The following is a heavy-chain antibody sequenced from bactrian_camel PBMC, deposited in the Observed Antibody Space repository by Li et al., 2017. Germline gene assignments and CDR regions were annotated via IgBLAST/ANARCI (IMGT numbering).Heavy chain of an antibody. J-gene: IGHJ4*01. D-gene: IGHD1*01. Sequence: HVQLVESGGGSVQAGGSLTLSCAVSGSTWSGHCMGWFRQAPGKEREGVAAIAIGGGSTFYGDSVKGRFAISKDNTKNILYLQMNTLQPEDTGTYQCAAEVVLGRCLGGYEYKSWGQGTQVTVS. V-gene: IGHV3S1*01. CDR3: AAEVVLGRCLGGYEYKS. CDR1: GSTWSGHC. CDR2: IAIGGGST.